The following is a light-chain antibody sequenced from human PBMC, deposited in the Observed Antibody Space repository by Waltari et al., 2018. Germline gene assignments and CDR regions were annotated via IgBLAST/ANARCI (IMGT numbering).Light chain of an antibody. V-gene: IGLV1-40*01. CDR2: GNS. Sequence: QSVLTQPPSVSGAPGQRVTISCTGSSSNIGAGYDVHWYQQLPGTAPKLLIYGNSKRPSGVPDRFSGSKSGTSASLAITGLQAEDEADYYGQSYDSSLSGSRVFGGGTKLTVL. CDR1: SSNIGAGYD. J-gene: IGLJ2*01. CDR3: QSYDSSLSGSRV.